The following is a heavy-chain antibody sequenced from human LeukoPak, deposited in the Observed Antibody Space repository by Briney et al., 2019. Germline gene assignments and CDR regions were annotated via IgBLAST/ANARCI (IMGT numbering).Heavy chain of an antibody. CDR3: ARKYPPAYTLNLGYGDLPKPRYYYYYGMDV. CDR1: GFTFSSYA. CDR2: ISGSGDNT. Sequence: PGGSLRLSCAASGFTFSSYAMSWVRQVPGKGLEWVSVISGSGDNTYYADSVKGRFTISRDNSKNMLYLQMNSLRSEDTAVYYCARKYPPAYTLNLGYGDLPKPRYYYYYGMDVWGQGTTVTVSS. D-gene: IGHD4-17*01. J-gene: IGHJ6*02. V-gene: IGHV3-23*01.